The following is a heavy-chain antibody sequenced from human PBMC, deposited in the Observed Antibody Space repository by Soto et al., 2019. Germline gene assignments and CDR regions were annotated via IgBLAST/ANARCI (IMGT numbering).Heavy chain of an antibody. CDR3: ARDPGDQDAFDI. D-gene: IGHD7-27*01. CDR1: GGSFSGYY. V-gene: IGHV4-34*01. Sequence: SETLSLTCAVYGGSFSGYYWSWIRQPPGKGLEWIGEINHSGSTNYNPSLKSRVTISVDPSKNQFSLKLSSVTAADTAVYYCARDPGDQDAFDIWGQGTMVTVSS. CDR2: INHSGST. J-gene: IGHJ3*02.